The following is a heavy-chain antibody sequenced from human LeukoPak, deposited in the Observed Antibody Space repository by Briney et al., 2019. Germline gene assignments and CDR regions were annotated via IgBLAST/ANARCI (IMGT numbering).Heavy chain of an antibody. D-gene: IGHD2-15*01. J-gene: IGHJ4*02. CDR1: GFRFSSYA. CDR2: IGGGGVRT. CDR3: ASQGYCSGDGCLSEPPDFDY. V-gene: IGHV3-23*01. Sequence: GGSLRLSCAASGFRFSSYAMAWVRQAPGKGLEWVSTIGGGGVRTYYADSVKGRFTISRDDSNNRLYLQMNSLRAEDTAVYYCASQGYCSGDGCLSEPPDFDYWGQGTLVTVSS.